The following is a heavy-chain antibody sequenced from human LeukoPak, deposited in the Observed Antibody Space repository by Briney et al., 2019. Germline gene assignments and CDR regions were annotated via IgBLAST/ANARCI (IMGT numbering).Heavy chain of an antibody. Sequence: GGSLRLSCAASGFTFSTYAMSWVRQAPGKGLEWISAISDSGDYTYYADSVKGRFTISRDNSKNTLYLQMNSLGAEDTAVYYCAKDRSDNSSWYCMDVWGQGTTVTVSS. J-gene: IGHJ6*02. CDR2: ISDSGDYT. V-gene: IGHV3-23*01. CDR3: AKDRSDNSSWYCMDV. CDR1: GFTFSTYA. D-gene: IGHD6-19*01.